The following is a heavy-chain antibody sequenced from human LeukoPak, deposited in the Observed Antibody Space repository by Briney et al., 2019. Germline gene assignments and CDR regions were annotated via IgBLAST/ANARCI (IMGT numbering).Heavy chain of an antibody. V-gene: IGHV3-30*02. CDR1: GFTVNRNY. CDR3: AKDDVVYNWNYIGY. D-gene: IGHD1-20*01. J-gene: IGHJ4*02. Sequence: GGSLRLSCVGSGFTVNRNYMNWVRQAPGKGLEWVAFIRYDGSNKYYADSVKGRFTISRDNSKNTLYLQMNSLRAEDTAVYYCAKDDVVYNWNYIGYWGQGTLVTVSS. CDR2: IRYDGSNK.